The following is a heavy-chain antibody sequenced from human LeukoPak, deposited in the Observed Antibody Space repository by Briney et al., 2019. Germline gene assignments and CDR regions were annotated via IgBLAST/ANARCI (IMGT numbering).Heavy chain of an antibody. CDR1: GFTFSSYW. J-gene: IGHJ4*02. CDR3: TRDLYRIVVVPHYFDY. V-gene: IGHV3-7*01. Sequence: GGSLRLSCAASGFTFSSYWMSWVRQAPGKGLEWVANIKKDGSEKYYVDSVKGRFTISRDNAKNSLYLQMNSLRAEDTAVYYCTRDLYRIVVVPHYFDYWGQGTLVTVSS. D-gene: IGHD3-22*01. CDR2: IKKDGSEK.